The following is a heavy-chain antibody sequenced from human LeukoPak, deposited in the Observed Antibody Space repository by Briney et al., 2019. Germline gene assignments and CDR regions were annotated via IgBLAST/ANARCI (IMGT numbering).Heavy chain of an antibody. D-gene: IGHD5-18*01. CDR3: VNTQGGQLWPFDH. CDR1: GFTFEDYA. J-gene: IGHJ4*02. CDR2: ISWDVGST. V-gene: IGHV3-43D*04. Sequence: PGESLRLSCAASGFTFEDYAMHWVREVPGEGLWWGSFISWDVGSTSYGDSVKGRFTITRDNIKNSLYMQKNSLRHDDSALYHCVNTQGGQLWPFDHWGQGTLVTVSS.